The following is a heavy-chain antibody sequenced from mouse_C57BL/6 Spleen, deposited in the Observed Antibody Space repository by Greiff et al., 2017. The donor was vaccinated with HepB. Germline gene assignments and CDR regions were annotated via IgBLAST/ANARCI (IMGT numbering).Heavy chain of an antibody. CDR1: GYTFTSYW. CDR2: IDPSDSYT. Sequence: QVQLQQPGAELVMPGASVKLSCKASGYTFTSYWMHWVKQRPGQGLEWIGEIDPSDSYTNYNQKFKGKSTLTVDKSSSTAYMQLSSLTSEDSAVYYCARSYDYDEGDFDYWGQGTTLTVSS. D-gene: IGHD2-4*01. J-gene: IGHJ2*01. CDR3: ARSYDYDEGDFDY. V-gene: IGHV1-69*01.